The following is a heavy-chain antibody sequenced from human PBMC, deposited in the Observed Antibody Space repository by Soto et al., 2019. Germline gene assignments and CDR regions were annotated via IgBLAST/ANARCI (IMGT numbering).Heavy chain of an antibody. CDR3: AKGGGRGYSYGSDYYYMDV. CDR2: ISGSGGST. J-gene: IGHJ6*03. D-gene: IGHD5-18*01. CDR1: GFTFSSYA. V-gene: IGHV3-23*01. Sequence: GGSLRLSCAASGFTFSSYAMSWVRQAPGKGLDWVSAISGSGGSTYYADSVKGRFTISRDNSKNTLYLQMNSLRAEDTAVYYCAKGGGRGYSYGSDYYYMDVWGKGTTVTV.